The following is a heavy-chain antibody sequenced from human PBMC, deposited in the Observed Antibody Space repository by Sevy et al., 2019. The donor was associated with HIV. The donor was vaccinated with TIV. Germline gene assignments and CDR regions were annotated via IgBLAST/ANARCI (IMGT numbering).Heavy chain of an antibody. CDR3: AKVGHYYDRSADYLNYFDY. V-gene: IGHV3-23*01. CDR1: GFTFSSYA. D-gene: IGHD3-22*01. CDR2: ISGSASST. Sequence: GGSLRLSCAASGFTFSSYAMSWVRQAPGKGLEWVSAISGSASSTYYADSVKGRFTISRDNSKNTLYLLLNSLGAEDTAVDYCAKVGHYYDRSADYLNYFDYWGQGTLVTVSS. J-gene: IGHJ4*02.